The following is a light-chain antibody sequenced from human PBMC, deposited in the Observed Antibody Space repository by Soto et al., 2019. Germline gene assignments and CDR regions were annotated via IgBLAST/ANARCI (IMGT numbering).Light chain of an antibody. Sequence: QSALTQPASVSGSPGQSITISCTGTSSDIGAYNFVSWYQQQPGKAPKLILYDVNIRPSGVSNRFSGSKSGNTAYLTISGLQAEDEADYYCTSWTTSTTMIFGGGTKLTVL. J-gene: IGLJ2*01. CDR2: DVN. CDR3: TSWTTSTTMI. CDR1: SSDIGAYNF. V-gene: IGLV2-14*03.